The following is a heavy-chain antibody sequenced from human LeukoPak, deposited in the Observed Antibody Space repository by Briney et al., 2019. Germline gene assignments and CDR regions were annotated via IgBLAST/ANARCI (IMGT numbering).Heavy chain of an antibody. Sequence: ASVKVSFTASGYAFTGYYIHWVRQAPGQGLEWMGRINPNSGGTNYAQNFQGRVTMTRDTSISTAYMELTRLRSDDTAVYYCAREKYDGKSWDSWGQGTLVTVSS. D-gene: IGHD4-23*01. CDR2: INPNSGGT. CDR3: AREKYDGKSWDS. V-gene: IGHV1-2*06. CDR1: GYAFTGYY. J-gene: IGHJ4*02.